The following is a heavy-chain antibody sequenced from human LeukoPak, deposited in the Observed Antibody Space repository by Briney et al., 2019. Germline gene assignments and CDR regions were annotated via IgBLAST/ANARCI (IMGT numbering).Heavy chain of an antibody. CDR1: GYTFTGNY. Sequence: ASVKVSCKASGYTFTGNYMHWVRQAPGQGLEWMGWINPNSGGTNYAQKFQGRVTMTRDTSISTAYMELSRLRSDDTAVYYCARATTMVRGVIIYYYYYYMDVWGKGTTVTISS. J-gene: IGHJ6*03. V-gene: IGHV1-2*02. CDR3: ARATTMVRGVIIYYYYYYMDV. CDR2: INPNSGGT. D-gene: IGHD3-10*01.